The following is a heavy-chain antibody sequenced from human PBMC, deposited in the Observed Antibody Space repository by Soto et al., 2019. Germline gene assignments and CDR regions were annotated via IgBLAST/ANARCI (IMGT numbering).Heavy chain of an antibody. CDR2: ISYDGSNK. J-gene: IGHJ6*03. CDR1: GFTFSSYG. CDR3: AKDLVVRVEYYYMDV. Sequence: GGSLRLSCAASGFTFSSYGMHWVRQAPGKGLEWVAVISYDGSNKYYADSVKGRFTISRDNSKNTLYLQMNSLRAEDTAVYYCAKDLVVRVEYYYMDVWGKGTTVTVSS. V-gene: IGHV3-30*18. D-gene: IGHD2-2*01.